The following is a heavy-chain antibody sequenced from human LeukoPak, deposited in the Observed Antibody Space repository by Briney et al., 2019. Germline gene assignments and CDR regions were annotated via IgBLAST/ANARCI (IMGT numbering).Heavy chain of an antibody. J-gene: IGHJ4*02. CDR1: GGSISSCY. CDR3: ARGEGGISPN. CDR2: IYHSGST. D-gene: IGHD3-16*01. Sequence: SETLSLTCSVSGGSISSCYWIWIRQSPGKGLEWIGYIYHSGSTNSNPSLKSRVTISVDTSKNQFSLKLSSVTAADTAVYFCARGEGGISPNWGQGTLVTVSS. V-gene: IGHV4-59*01.